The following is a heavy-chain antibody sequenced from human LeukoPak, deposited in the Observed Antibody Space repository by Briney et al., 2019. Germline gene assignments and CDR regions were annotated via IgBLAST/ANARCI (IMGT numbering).Heavy chain of an antibody. D-gene: IGHD3-16*01. CDR2: NSDSGDTT. V-gene: IGHV3-23*01. J-gene: IGHJ5*02. Sequence: GGSLRLSCAASGITFNNFAVTWVRQAPGKGLEWVSTNSDSGDTTHYADSLKGRFTISRDNSKNTLFLQMNSLRVDDTATYYCATLLGGVGLSNWFDPWGQGTLVIVSS. CDR1: GITFNNFA. CDR3: ATLLGGVGLSNWFDP.